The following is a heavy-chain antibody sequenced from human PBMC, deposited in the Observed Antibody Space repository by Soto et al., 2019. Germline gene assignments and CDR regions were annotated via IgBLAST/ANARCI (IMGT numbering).Heavy chain of an antibody. J-gene: IGHJ6*02. Sequence: QVQLVQSGAEVKKPGSSVKVSCKASGGTFSSYAISWVRQAPGQGLEWIGGIIAIFGTANYAQKFQGRVTITADESTSTAYMELSSLRSEDTAVYYCARVALGYCSGGSCYHRAYYYYYGMDVWGQGTTVTVSS. D-gene: IGHD2-15*01. CDR1: GGTFSSYA. CDR2: IIAIFGTA. CDR3: ARVALGYCSGGSCYHRAYYYYYGMDV. V-gene: IGHV1-69*01.